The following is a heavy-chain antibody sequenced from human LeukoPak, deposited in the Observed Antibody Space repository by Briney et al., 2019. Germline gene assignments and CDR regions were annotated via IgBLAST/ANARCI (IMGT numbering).Heavy chain of an antibody. Sequence: SETLSLTCAVYGGSFSGYYWSWIRQPPGKGLEWIGEINHSGSTNYNPSLKSRVTISVDTSKNQFSLKLSSVTAADTAVYYCARGYSNYHYYYYYYGMDVWGQGTRSPSP. V-gene: IGHV4-34*01. J-gene: IGHJ6*02. CDR3: ARGYSNYHYYYYYYGMDV. D-gene: IGHD4-4*01. CDR1: GGSFSGYY. CDR2: INHSGST.